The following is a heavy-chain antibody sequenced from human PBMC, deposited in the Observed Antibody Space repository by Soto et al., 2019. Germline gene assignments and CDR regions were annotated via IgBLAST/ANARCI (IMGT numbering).Heavy chain of an antibody. V-gene: IGHV3-21*02. CDR3: AREFYAGYHNGKYYFDY. CDR1: GFTFSNFS. CDR2: ITRSSENK. D-gene: IGHD3-16*01. J-gene: IGHJ4*02. Sequence: EVQLVESGGGLVKPGDSLRLSCAASGFTFSNFSMNWVRQTPGKGLEWVSSITRSSENKYYGDSVRGRFTVSRDNAKSTLYLQMNSLSAEDTAIYYCAREFYAGYHNGKYYFDYWGQGTLVTVSS.